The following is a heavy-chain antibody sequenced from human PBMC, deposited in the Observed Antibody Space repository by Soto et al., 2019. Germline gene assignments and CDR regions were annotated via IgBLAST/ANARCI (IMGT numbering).Heavy chain of an antibody. V-gene: IGHV3-23*01. CDR2: ISGSAADT. CDR3: AKDRMRSDYGLDWYFDL. J-gene: IGHJ2*01. CDR1: GFTFNDYA. Sequence: EVQLLESGGGLEQPGGSLKLSCAASGFTFNDYALSWVRQAPGKGLEWVSAISGSAADTNYADSVRGRFTISRDNSKNTLYLPMDNLGPEDTAVYYCAKDRMRSDYGLDWYFDLWGRGTLVTVSS. D-gene: IGHD4-17*01.